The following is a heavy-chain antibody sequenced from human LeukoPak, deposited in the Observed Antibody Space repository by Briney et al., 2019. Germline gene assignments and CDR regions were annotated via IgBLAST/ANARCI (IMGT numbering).Heavy chain of an antibody. CDR2: ISSSSSYI. J-gene: IGHJ4*02. CDR3: ARDGRRGTIFGVVIMSPLDY. V-gene: IGHV3-21*01. CDR1: GFTFSSYS. Sequence: GGSLRLSCAASGFTFSSYSMNWVRQAPGKGLEWVSSISSSSSYIYYADSVKGRFTISRDNDKNSLYLQINSVRAEATAVYYCARDGRRGTIFGVVIMSPLDYWGQGTLVTVSS. D-gene: IGHD3-3*01.